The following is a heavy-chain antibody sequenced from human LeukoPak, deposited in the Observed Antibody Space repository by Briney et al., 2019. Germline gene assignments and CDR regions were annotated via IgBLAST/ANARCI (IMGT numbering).Heavy chain of an antibody. Sequence: GGSLRLSCAASGFTFSHYNMNWVRQAPGKGLEWVSYISPSGSTTHYADSVKGRFTISRDNAKNSLYLQMNSLRAEDTAVYYCARVPHGGYVDYWGQGTLVTVSS. CDR2: ISPSGSTT. CDR3: ARVPHGGYVDY. D-gene: IGHD2-15*01. V-gene: IGHV3-48*03. CDR1: GFTFSHYN. J-gene: IGHJ4*02.